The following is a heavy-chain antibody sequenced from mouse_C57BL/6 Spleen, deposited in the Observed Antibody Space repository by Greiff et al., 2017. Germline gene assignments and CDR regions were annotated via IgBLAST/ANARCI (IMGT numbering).Heavy chain of an antibody. CDR3: ARGGAEFDY. CDR2: IDPSDSYT. J-gene: IGHJ3*01. V-gene: IGHV1-69*01. Sequence: VQLQQPGAELVMPGASVKLSCKASGYTFTSYWMHWVKQRPGQGLEWIGEIDPSDSYTNYNQKFKGKSTLTVDKSSSTVYMQLSSLTSEDSAVYYCARGGAEFDYWGQGTLLTVSA. CDR1: GYTFTSYW.